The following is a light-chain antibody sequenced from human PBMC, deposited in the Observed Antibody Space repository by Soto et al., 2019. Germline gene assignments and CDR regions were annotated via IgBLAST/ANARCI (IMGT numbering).Light chain of an antibody. CDR2: EVL. CDR1: SSDVGGYNY. J-gene: IGLJ3*02. CDR3: CSYTGANTWV. Sequence: QSALTQPASVSGSPGQSIAISCTGTSSDVGGYNYVSWYQQLPGKAPKLIIFEVLKRPSGVSHRFSGSKSANTASLTISGLQAEDEADYYCCSYTGANTWVFGGGTKLTVL. V-gene: IGLV2-14*01.